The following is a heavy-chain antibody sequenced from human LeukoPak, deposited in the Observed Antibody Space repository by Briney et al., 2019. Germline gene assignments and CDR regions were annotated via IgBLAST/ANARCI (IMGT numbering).Heavy chain of an antibody. CDR2: INPNSGGT. D-gene: IGHD6-19*01. Sequence: ASVKVSCTASGYTFTGYYMHWVRPAPGQGLEWMGWINPNSGGTKYAQKFQGRVTMTRDTSISTAYMEVSRLRSDDTAVYYCARGTLYSGWSYYFDYWGQGSQVTVSS. CDR3: ARGTLYSGWSYYFDY. V-gene: IGHV1-2*02. J-gene: IGHJ4*02. CDR1: GYTFTGYY.